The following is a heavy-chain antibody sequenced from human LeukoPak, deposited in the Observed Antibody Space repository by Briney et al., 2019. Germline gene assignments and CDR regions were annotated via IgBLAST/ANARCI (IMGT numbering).Heavy chain of an antibody. CDR3: GRRGNTASYYFVDY. CDR1: GGSINSYY. J-gene: IGHJ4*02. CDR2: IYPTGTT. Sequence: SETLSLTCTVSGGSINSYYGSWVRQPAGKGLEWIGRIYPTGTTNYSPSFKSRLTMSLDTSKNQFSLKLRSVTAADTAVYYCGRRGNTASYYFVDYWSQGTLVTVSS. D-gene: IGHD3-10*01. V-gene: IGHV4-4*07.